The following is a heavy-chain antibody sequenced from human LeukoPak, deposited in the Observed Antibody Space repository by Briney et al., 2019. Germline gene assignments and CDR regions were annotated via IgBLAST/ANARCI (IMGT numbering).Heavy chain of an antibody. CDR1: GFTFSSYS. J-gene: IGHJ4*02. V-gene: IGHV3-21*01. D-gene: IGHD5-24*01. CDR3: ARSVGGVATILYFDY. CDR2: ISSSSYI. Sequence: GGSLRLSCAASGFTFSSYSMNWVRQAPGKGLEWVSSISSSSYIYYADSVKGRFTISRDNAKNSLYLQMNSLRAEDTAVYYCARSVGGVATILYFDYWGQGTLVTVSS.